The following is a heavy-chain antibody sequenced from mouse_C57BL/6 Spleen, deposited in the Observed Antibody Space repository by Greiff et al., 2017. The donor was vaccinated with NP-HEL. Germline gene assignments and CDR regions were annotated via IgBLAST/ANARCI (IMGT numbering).Heavy chain of an antibody. D-gene: IGHD2-3*01. CDR1: GYSFTGYF. Sequence: VQLQQSGPELVKPGDSVKISCTASGYSFTGYFMNWVMQSHGKSLEWIGRINPYNGATFYNQKFKGKATLTVDKSSSTAHMELRSLTSEDSAVYYCARWGDGYYLAWFAYWGQGTLVTVSA. V-gene: IGHV1-20*01. J-gene: IGHJ3*01. CDR2: INPYNGAT. CDR3: ARWGDGYYLAWFAY.